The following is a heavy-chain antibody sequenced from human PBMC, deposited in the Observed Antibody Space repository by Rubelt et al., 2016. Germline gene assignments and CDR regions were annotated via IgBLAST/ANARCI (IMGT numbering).Heavy chain of an antibody. J-gene: IGHJ4*02. CDR3: ARYLGIEGDFDY. V-gene: IGHV1-18*01. CDR2: ISAYTGNT. Sequence: QVQLVQSGAEVKKPGASVKVSCKASGYTFTSYGISWVRQAPGQGLEWMGWISAYTGNTNYAQKLQGSVTMTTDTSPSTAYMGLRGLRSDDTAGYYCARYLGIEGDFDYWGQGTLVTVSS. D-gene: IGHD7-27*01. CDR1: GYTFTSYG.